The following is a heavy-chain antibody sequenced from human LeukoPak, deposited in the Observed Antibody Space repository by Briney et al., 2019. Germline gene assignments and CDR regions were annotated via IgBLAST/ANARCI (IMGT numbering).Heavy chain of an antibody. D-gene: IGHD3-10*01. J-gene: IGHJ3*02. V-gene: IGHV4-59*08. CDR1: GGSITSHY. CDR2: IYYSGST. CDR3: ARYPHYYGSGSITDDAFDI. Sequence: SETLSLTCTVSGGSITSHYWSWIRQPPGKGLEWIGYIYYSGSTNYNPSLKSRVTISVDTSKNQFSLKLSSVTAADTAVYYCARYPHYYGSGSITDDAFDIWGQGTMVTVSS.